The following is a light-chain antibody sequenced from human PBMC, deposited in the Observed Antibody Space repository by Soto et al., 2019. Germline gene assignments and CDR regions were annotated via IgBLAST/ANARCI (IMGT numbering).Light chain of an antibody. CDR2: EVV. CDR3: KSYAGSNTYV. CDR1: KNDIGVYDF. Sequence: QSGLTQPPSTSGSPGQSVTISCTGTKNDIGVYDFVSWYQHHPGKAPRLIIYEVVQRPSGVPDRFSGSKSGNTAYLTVSGLPAADEADYFCKSYAGSNTYVFGSGTKVTVL. V-gene: IGLV2-8*01. J-gene: IGLJ1*01.